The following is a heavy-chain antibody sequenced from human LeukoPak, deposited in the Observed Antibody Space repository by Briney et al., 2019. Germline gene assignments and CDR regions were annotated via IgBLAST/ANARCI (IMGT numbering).Heavy chain of an antibody. CDR2: IYPADSDT. CDR3: TRTRGVVGAAKFFFQY. Sequence: GESLNISCKASGYSFTTYWIAWVRQMPGKGLEWMGLIYPADSDTRYSPSFQGQVTISVDKSINTAYLQWSSLKASDTAIYYCTRTRGVVGAAKFFFQYWGPGSPVTVSA. V-gene: IGHV5-51*01. CDR1: GYSFTTYW. D-gene: IGHD1-26*01. J-gene: IGHJ1*01.